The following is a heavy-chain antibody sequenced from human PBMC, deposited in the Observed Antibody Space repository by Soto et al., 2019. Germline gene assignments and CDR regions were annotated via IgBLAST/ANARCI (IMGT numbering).Heavy chain of an antibody. Sequence: GGSLRLSCAASGFTFSSYWMSWVRQAPGKGLEWVANIKQDGSEKYYVDSVKGRFTISRDNAKNSLYLQMNSLRAEDTAVYYCARAVGYCTNGVCYIKVVDYWGQGTLVTVSS. CDR3: ARAVGYCTNGVCYIKVVDY. V-gene: IGHV3-7*01. D-gene: IGHD2-8*01. J-gene: IGHJ4*02. CDR2: IKQDGSEK. CDR1: GFTFSSYW.